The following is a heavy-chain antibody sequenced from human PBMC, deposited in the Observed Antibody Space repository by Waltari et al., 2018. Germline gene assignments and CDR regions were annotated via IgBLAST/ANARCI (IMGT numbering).Heavy chain of an antibody. CDR3: ATDFWSGYYFDY. V-gene: IGHV3-23*01. D-gene: IGHD3-3*01. J-gene: IGHJ4*02. Sequence: EVQLLESGGGLVQPGGSLRLSCAASGFTFSSYALSGVRQGPGRGLGWVSAIRGRGGSTYDAGSVKGRFTISRDNAKSTLYLQMNSLRAEDTAVYYCATDFWSGYYFDYWGQGTLVTVSS. CDR1: GFTFSSYA. CDR2: IRGRGGST.